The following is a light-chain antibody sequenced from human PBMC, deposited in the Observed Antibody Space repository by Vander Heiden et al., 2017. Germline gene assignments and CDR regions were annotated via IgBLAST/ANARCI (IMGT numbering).Light chain of an antibody. V-gene: IGKV3-20*01. CDR1: QSFTSTY. Sequence: EIVLTQSPGSLSLSPGERAPLSCRASQSFTSTYLAWYQQKPGQAPRLLIYGASTRATGIPERFSGSGSGTDFTLTINRLEAEDSAVYYCQQYGSSFDTFGQGTKLDIK. J-gene: IGKJ2*01. CDR3: QQYGSSFDT. CDR2: GAS.